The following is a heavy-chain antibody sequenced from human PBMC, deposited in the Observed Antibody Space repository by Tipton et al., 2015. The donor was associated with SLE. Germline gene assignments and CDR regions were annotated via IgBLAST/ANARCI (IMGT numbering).Heavy chain of an antibody. D-gene: IGHD6-13*01. V-gene: IGHV3-33*03. CDR3: AKDMGQQLGNMDV. J-gene: IGHJ6*03. CDR2: IWYDGSNK. Sequence: SLRLSCAASGFTFSSYGMNWVRQAPGKGLGWVAVIWYDGSNKYYADSVKGRFTISRDNAKNSLYLQMNSLRAEDTALYYCAKDMGQQLGNMDVWGKGTTVTVSS. CDR1: GFTFSSYG.